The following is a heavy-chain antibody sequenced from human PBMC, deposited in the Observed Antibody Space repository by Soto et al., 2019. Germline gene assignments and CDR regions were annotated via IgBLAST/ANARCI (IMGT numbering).Heavy chain of an antibody. Sequence: EVQLVESGGGLVQPGGSLRLSCAASGFRFIDYWMTWVRQAPGKGLEWVANIKHEGIEKRYADSVKGRFTIARDNAKNSLDLQMNSLTADDTAVYYCARGLLHDYCDYGYFQYWGRGTLVAVSS. V-gene: IGHV3-7*01. CDR2: IKHEGIEK. CDR1: GFRFIDYW. CDR3: ARGLLHDYCDYGYFQY. J-gene: IGHJ1*01. D-gene: IGHD4-17*01.